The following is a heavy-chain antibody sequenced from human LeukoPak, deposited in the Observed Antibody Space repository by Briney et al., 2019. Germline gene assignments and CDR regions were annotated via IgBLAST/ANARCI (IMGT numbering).Heavy chain of an antibody. CDR1: GYTFTGYY. CDR2: INPNSGGT. D-gene: IGHD2/OR15-2a*01. V-gene: IGHV1-2*02. CDR3: ARVSRRLGSMGMNWFDP. J-gene: IGHJ5*02. Sequence: ASVKVSCKASGYTFTGYYMHWVRQAPGQGLEWMGWINPNSGGTNYAQKFQGRVTMTRDTSISTAYMELSRLRSDDTAVYYCARVSRRLGSMGMNWFDPWGQGTLVTVSS.